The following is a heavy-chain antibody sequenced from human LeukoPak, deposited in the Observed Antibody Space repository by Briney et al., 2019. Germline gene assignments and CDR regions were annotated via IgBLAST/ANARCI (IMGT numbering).Heavy chain of an antibody. CDR2: TSSSSSYI. CDR3: ARDQEYSRDAFDI. D-gene: IGHD6-6*01. J-gene: IGHJ3*02. V-gene: IGHV3-21*01. Sequence: GGSLRLSCAASGFTFSSYSMNWVRQAPGKGLEWVSSTSSSSSYIYYADSVKGRFTISRDNAKNSLYLQMNSLRAEDTAVYYCARDQEYSRDAFDIWGQGTMVTVSS. CDR1: GFTFSSYS.